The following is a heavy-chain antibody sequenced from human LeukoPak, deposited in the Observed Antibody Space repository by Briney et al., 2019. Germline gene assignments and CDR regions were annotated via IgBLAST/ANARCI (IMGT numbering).Heavy chain of an antibody. J-gene: IGHJ4*02. V-gene: IGHV3-21*01. CDR1: GFTFSSYS. D-gene: IGHD2-15*01. CDR2: ISSSSSYI. CDR3: ASSGIVVVVAAPMDY. Sequence: GGSLRLSCAASGFTFSSYSMNWVRQAPGKGLEWVSSISSSSSYIYYADSVKGRFTISRDNAKNSLYLQMNSLRAEDTAVYYCASSGIVVVVAAPMDYWGQGTLVTVSS.